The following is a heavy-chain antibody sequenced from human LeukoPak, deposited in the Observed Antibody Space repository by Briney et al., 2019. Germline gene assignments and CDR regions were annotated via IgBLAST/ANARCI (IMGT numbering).Heavy chain of an antibody. V-gene: IGHV4-59*08. J-gene: IGHJ4*02. CDR2: IYYSGGT. CDR1: GGSISSYY. Sequence: SETLSLTCADSGGSISSYYWTWIRQPPGKGLGLEWIGYIYYSGGTNYNPSLKSRVTISIDTSKNQVSLRLSSVTAADTAVYYCARLWDSSSSLDYWGQGTLVTVSS. D-gene: IGHD6-6*01. CDR3: ARLWDSSSSLDY.